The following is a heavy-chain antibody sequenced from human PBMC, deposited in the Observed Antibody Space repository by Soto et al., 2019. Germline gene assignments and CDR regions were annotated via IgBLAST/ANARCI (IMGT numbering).Heavy chain of an antibody. D-gene: IGHD2-15*01. V-gene: IGHV4-59*08. CDR1: GGSISSYY. Sequence: SETLSLTCTVSGGSISSYYWSWIRQPPGKGLEWIGYIYYSGSTNYNPSLKSRVTISVDTSKNQFSLKLSSVTAADTAVYYCARLGYCSGGSCQSGNAFDIWGQGTMVTVSS. J-gene: IGHJ3*02. CDR3: ARLGYCSGGSCQSGNAFDI. CDR2: IYYSGST.